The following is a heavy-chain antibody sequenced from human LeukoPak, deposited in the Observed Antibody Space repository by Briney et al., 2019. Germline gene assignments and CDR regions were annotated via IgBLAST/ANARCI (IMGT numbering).Heavy chain of an antibody. CDR3: ARDYYDSSGYYYCIFDY. V-gene: IGHV1-2*02. J-gene: IGHJ4*02. D-gene: IGHD3-22*01. CDR2: INPNSGGT. CDR1: GYTFTGYY. Sequence: ASVKVSCKASGYTFTGYYMHWVRQAPGQGLEWMGWINPNSGGTNYAQKFQGRVTMTRDTSISTAYMELSRLRSGDTAVYYCARDYYDSSGYYYCIFDYWGQGTLVTVSS.